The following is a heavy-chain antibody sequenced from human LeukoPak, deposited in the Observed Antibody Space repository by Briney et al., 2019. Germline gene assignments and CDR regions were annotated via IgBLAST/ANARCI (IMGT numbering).Heavy chain of an antibody. J-gene: IGHJ5*02. CDR1: GFNISKTY. CDR2: TYAGGAS. V-gene: IGHV3-53*01. CDR3: ARADSTKWWGLDP. D-gene: IGHD2-15*01. Sequence: GGSLRLSCAASGFNISKTYLMWARQAPGRRLEWVSVTYAGGASWYGDFVEGRFTISRDNSKNTVYLQMNGLRGDDTAIYYCARADSTKWWGLDPWGQGTQVTVAS.